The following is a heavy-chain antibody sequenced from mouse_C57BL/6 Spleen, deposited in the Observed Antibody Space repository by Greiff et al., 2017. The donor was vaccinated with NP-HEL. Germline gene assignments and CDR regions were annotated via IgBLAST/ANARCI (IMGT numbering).Heavy chain of an antibody. CDR3: ARFGNGDY. D-gene: IGHD3-1*01. CDR2: ISYDGSN. J-gene: IGHJ4*01. Sequence: EVKLMESGPGLVKPSQSLSLTCSVTGYSITSGYYWNWIRQFPGNKLEWMGYISYDGSNNYNPSLKNRISITRDTSKNQFFLKLNSVTTEDTATYYCARFGNGDYWGQGTSVTVSS. CDR1: GYSITSGYY. V-gene: IGHV3-6*01.